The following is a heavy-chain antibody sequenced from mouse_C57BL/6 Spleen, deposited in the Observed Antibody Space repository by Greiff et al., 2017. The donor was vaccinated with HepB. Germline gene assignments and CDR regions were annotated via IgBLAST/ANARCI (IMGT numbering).Heavy chain of an antibody. CDR3: ARVGLGPYYFDY. CDR2: IYPRSGNT. D-gene: IGHD4-1*01. J-gene: IGHJ2*01. V-gene: IGHV1-81*01. Sequence: QVQLQQSGAELARPGASVKLPCKASGYTFTSYGISWVKQRTGQGLEWIGEIYPRSGNTYYNEKFKGKATLTADKSSSTAYMELRSLTSEDSAVYFCARVGLGPYYFDYWGQGTTLTVSS. CDR1: GYTFTSYG.